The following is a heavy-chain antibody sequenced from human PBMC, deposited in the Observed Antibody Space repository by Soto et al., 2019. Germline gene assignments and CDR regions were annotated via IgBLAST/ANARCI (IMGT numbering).Heavy chain of an antibody. J-gene: IGHJ4*02. V-gene: IGHV4-59*01. D-gene: IGHD3-10*01. CDR3: ATALVRFGELLFDY. Sequence: QVQLQESGPGLVKPSETLSLTCTVSGGSISGYYWRWIRQPPGKGLEWIGYIYYSGSTNYNPSLKSRVTISVDTSKNQFSLKLSSVTAADTAVYYCATALVRFGELLFDYWGQGTLVTVSS. CDR2: IYYSGST. CDR1: GGSISGYY.